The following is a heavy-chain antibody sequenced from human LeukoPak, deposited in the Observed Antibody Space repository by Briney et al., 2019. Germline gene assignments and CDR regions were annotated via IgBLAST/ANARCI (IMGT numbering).Heavy chain of an antibody. Sequence: GGPLRHSCAASGFTFNDYWMTWVRQAPGKGLEWVAHIKQDGSEKYYVDSLKGRFTICRDNAKNSLFLQMNSLRAEDTAVYYCVRDCSSASLSSGCYYAMDVWGKGTTVTVSS. D-gene: IGHD2-2*01. J-gene: IGHJ6*04. V-gene: IGHV3-7*03. CDR1: GFTFNDYW. CDR3: VRDCSSASLSSGCYYAMDV. CDR2: IKQDGSEK.